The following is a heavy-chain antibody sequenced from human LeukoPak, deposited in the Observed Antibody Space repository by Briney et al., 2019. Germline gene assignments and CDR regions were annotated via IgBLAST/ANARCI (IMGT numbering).Heavy chain of an antibody. D-gene: IGHD5/OR15-5a*01. CDR3: ARDAVSTTTVGGIDY. J-gene: IGHJ4*02. CDR1: GYTFTNYG. V-gene: IGHV1-18*01. Sequence: ASVKVSCKASGYTFTNYGISLVRQAPGQGLEWMGWISGYSGNTEYAEKIQGRVTMTTDTSTSTTYMELRSLRSDDTAVYYCARDAVSTTTVGGIDYWGQGTLVTVSS. CDR2: ISGYSGNT.